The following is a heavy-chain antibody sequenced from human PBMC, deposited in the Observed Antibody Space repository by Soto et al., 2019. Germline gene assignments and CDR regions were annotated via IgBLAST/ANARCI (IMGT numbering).Heavy chain of an antibody. D-gene: IGHD4-17*01. CDR1: GFTVSSNY. CDR3: ARVGDYGGNDFDY. J-gene: IGHJ4*02. CDR2: IYSGGSI. Sequence: EVQLVESGGGLVQPGGSLRLSCAASGFTVSSNYMSWVRQAPGKGLEWVSVIYSGGSIYYADSVKGRFTISRDNSKNTLYLQMNSLRAEDTAVYYCARVGDYGGNDFDYWGQGTLVTVSS. V-gene: IGHV3-66*01.